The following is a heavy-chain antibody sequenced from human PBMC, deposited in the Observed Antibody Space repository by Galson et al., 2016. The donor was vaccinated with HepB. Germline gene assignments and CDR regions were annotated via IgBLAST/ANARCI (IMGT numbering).Heavy chain of an antibody. D-gene: IGHD3-10*01. J-gene: IGHJ6*02. CDR3: ARPYTYYFGSGSYFDVLHYGMDV. CDR1: GFRFSDYN. Sequence: SLRLSCAASGFRFSDYNMNWVRQAPRRGLEWVAYISASSGTIYYADSVKGRFTISRDNANNSLSLQMNSLRAEDTAFYYCARPYTYYFGSGSYFDVLHYGMDVWGQGTT. CDR2: ISASSGTI. V-gene: IGHV3-48*01.